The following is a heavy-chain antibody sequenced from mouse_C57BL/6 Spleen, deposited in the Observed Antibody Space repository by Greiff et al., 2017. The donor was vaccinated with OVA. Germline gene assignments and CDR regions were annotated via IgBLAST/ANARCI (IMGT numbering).Heavy chain of an antibody. D-gene: IGHD1-1*01. Sequence: QVQLQQSGPELVKPGASVKISCKASGYAFSSSWMNWVKQRPGKGLEWIGRIYPGDGDTNYNGKFKGKATLTADKSSSTAYMQLSSLTSEDSAVYFCARSVLSPLWYFDVWGTGTTVTVSS. V-gene: IGHV1-82*01. CDR3: ARSVLSPLWYFDV. J-gene: IGHJ1*03. CDR2: IYPGDGDT. CDR1: GYAFSSSW.